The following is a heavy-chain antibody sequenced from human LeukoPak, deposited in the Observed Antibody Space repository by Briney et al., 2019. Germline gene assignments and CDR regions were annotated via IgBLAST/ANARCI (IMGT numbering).Heavy chain of an antibody. CDR1: GGSISSGGYY. Sequence: SETLSLTCTVSGGSISSGGYYWSWLRQHPGKGLEWIGYIYYSGSTYYNPSLKSRVTISVDTSKNQFSLKLSSVTAADTAVYYCARGAYCGGDCYSGSYYFDYWGQGTLVTVSS. CDR3: ARGAYCGGDCYSGSYYFDY. V-gene: IGHV4-31*03. D-gene: IGHD2-21*02. CDR2: IYYSGST. J-gene: IGHJ4*02.